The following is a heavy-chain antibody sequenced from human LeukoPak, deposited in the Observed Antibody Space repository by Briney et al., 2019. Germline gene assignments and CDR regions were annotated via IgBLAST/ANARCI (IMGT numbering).Heavy chain of an antibody. CDR1: GFTFSSYG. D-gene: IGHD2-2*01. CDR2: ISGSGGST. V-gene: IGHV3-23*01. J-gene: IGHJ3*02. CDR3: AKDCLSTSCLDAFDI. Sequence: GGSLRLSCAASGFTFSSYGMSWVRQAPGKGLEWVSAISGSGGSTYYADSVKGRFTISRDNSKNTLYLQMNSLRAEDTAVYYCAKDCLSTSCLDAFDIWGQGTMVTVSS.